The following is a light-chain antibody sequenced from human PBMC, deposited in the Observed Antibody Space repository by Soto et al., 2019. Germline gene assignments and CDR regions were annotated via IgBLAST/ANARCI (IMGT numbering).Light chain of an antibody. CDR3: QQSYNNKALT. CDR2: GAA. V-gene: IGKV1-39*01. CDR1: QNIRNY. Sequence: DIQMTQSPSSLSASVGDRVAITCRASQNIRNYLNWYQQKPGKAPKVLIYGAASLQSGVPSRCRGSGSGTKFTLTINSLQPEDYASYYCQQSYNNKALTFGGGTNV. J-gene: IGKJ4*02.